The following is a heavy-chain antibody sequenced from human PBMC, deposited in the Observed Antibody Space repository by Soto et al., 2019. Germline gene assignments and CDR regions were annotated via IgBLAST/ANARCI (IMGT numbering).Heavy chain of an antibody. CDR1: GGSISSGDYY. CDR2: IYYSGST. CDR3: ARASAYYYDSSGYFPDY. V-gene: IGHV4-30-4*01. J-gene: IGHJ4*02. Sequence: SLTCTVSGGSISSGDYYWSWIRQPPGKGLEWIGYIYYSGSTYYNPSLKSRVTISVDTSKNQFSLKLSSVTAADTAVYYCARASAYYYDSSGYFPDYWGQGTLVTVSS. D-gene: IGHD3-22*01.